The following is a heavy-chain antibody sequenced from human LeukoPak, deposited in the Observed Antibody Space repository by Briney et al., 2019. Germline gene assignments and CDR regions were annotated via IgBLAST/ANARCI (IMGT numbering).Heavy chain of an antibody. V-gene: IGHV3-30*16. CDR2: ISYDGSNK. J-gene: IGHJ4*02. D-gene: IGHD6-13*01. CDR1: GFTFSSYA. Sequence: GGSLRLSCAASGFTFSSYAMHWVRQAPGKGLEWVAVISYDGSNKYCADSVKGRFTISRDNSKNTLYLQKNSLRAEDTAVYYCARGVGSSSWYGVYWGQGTLVTVSS. CDR3: ARGVGSSSWYGVY.